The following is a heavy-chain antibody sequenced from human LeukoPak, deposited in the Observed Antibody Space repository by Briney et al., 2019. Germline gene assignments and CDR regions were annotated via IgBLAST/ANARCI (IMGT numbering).Heavy chain of an antibody. CDR2: INHSGST. J-gene: IGHJ4*02. Sequence: SETLSLTCAVYGGSFSDYYWSWIRQPPGKGLEWIGEINHSGSTNYNPSLKSRVTISVDTSKNQFSLKLSSVTAADTAMYFCARGPPNGYSYGPFEYWGQGVLVTVSS. CDR3: ARGPPNGYSYGPFEY. D-gene: IGHD5-18*01. CDR1: GGSFSDYY. V-gene: IGHV4-34*01.